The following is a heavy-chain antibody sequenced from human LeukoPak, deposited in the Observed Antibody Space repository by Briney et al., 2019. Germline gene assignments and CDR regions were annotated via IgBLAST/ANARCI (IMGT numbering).Heavy chain of an antibody. CDR3: VTNYGSYYLNV. V-gene: IGHV4-61*02. J-gene: IGHJ6*04. CDR1: GGSISRGSYY. CDR2: IYTSGGT. Sequence: PSQTLSLTCTVSGGSISRGSYYWSWIRQPAGKGLEWIGRIYTSGGTNYNPSLSSRVTISIDTSNNQISLTLTSVTAADTAVYYCVTNYGSYYLNVWGNGTTVTISS. D-gene: IGHD4-17*01.